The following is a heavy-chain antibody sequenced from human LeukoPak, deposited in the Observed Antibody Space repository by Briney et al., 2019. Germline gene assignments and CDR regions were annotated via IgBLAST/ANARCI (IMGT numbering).Heavy chain of an antibody. J-gene: IGHJ5*02. V-gene: IGHV4-34*01. CDR2: INHSGST. CDR3: ATFIGWFDP. CDR1: GGSFSGYY. D-gene: IGHD1-26*01. Sequence: SETLSLTCAVYGGSFSGYYWSWIRQPPGKGLEWIGEINHSGSTNYNPSLKSRVTISVDTSKDQFSLKLSSVTAADTAVYYCATFIGWFDPWGQGTLVTVSS.